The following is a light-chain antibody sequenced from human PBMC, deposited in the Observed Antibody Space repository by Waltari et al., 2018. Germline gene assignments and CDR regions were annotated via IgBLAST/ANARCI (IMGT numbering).Light chain of an antibody. CDR3: MQASRFPRT. J-gene: IGKJ1*01. CDR2: KVS. Sequence: DIVMTQTPLSSHVTLGQAASISCTSSESLVHSDGTTYLYWLQQRPGQPPRLLIYKVSNRVSGVPDRFSGSGAGTHFTLKISRVEAEDVGTYYCMQASRFPRTFGQGTKVEI. V-gene: IGKV2-24*01. CDR1: ESLVHSDGTTY.